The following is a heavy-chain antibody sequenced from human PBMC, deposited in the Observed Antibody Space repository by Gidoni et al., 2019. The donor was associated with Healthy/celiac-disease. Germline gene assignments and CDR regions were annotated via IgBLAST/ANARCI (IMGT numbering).Heavy chain of an antibody. V-gene: IGHV4-34*01. J-gene: IGHJ6*03. Sequence: QVQLQQWGAGLLKPSETLSLTCAVYGGSFSGYYWSWIRQPPGKGLEWIGEINHSGSTNYNPSLKSRVTISVDTSKNQFSLKLSSVTAADTAVYYCARGGYSYGPPPPYYYYYYYMDVWGKGTTVTVSS. CDR1: GGSFSGYY. D-gene: IGHD5-18*01. CDR3: ARGGYSYGPPPPYYYYYYYMDV. CDR2: INHSGST.